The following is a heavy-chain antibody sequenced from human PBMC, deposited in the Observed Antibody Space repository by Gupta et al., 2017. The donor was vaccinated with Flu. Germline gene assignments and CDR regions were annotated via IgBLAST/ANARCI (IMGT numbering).Heavy chain of an antibody. J-gene: IGHJ5*02. Sequence: GLEWIGEINHSGSTNYNPSLKSRVTISVDTSKNQFSLKLSSVTAADTAVYYCAREYPRDIVVVPAARGGHWFDPWGQGTLVTVSS. D-gene: IGHD2-2*01. CDR2: INHSGST. CDR3: AREYPRDIVVVPAARGGHWFDP. V-gene: IGHV4-34*01.